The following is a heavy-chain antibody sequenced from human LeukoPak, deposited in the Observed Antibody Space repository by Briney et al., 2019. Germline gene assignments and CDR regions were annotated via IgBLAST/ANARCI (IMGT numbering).Heavy chain of an antibody. V-gene: IGHV3-30*19. D-gene: IGHD2-2*01. CDR2: ISYDGSNK. CDR1: GFTFSSYV. CDR3: ARDPAASAAANRAYYYYYMDV. J-gene: IGHJ6*03. Sequence: GGSLRLSCAASGFTFSSYVMHWVRQAPGKGLEWVAVISYDGSNKYYADSVKGRFTISRDNSENTLYVQMNSLRAEDTAVYYCARDPAASAAANRAYYYYYMDVWGKGTTVTVS.